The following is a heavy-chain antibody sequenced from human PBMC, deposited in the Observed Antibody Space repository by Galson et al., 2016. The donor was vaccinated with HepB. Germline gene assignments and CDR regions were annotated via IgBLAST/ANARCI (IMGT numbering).Heavy chain of an antibody. CDR3: AASRGYNWALPFDY. J-gene: IGHJ4*03. Sequence: SETLSLTCTVSGGSISSGAYYWSWIRHHPGKGLEWIGYIYYSGSTKYNPSLKSRVTMSQDTSKNQFSLNLSSVTAADTAVYYCAASRGYNWALPFDYWGQGTTFIVSS. V-gene: IGHV4-61*08. D-gene: IGHD5-24*01. CDR2: IYYSGST. CDR1: GGSISSGAYY.